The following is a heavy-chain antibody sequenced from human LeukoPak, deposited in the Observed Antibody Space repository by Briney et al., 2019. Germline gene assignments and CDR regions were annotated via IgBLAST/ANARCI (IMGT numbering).Heavy chain of an antibody. D-gene: IGHD6-13*01. CDR1: GGTFSSYA. CDR2: IIPIFGTA. J-gene: IGHJ4*02. Sequence: ASVKVSCKASGGTFSSYAINWVRQAPGQGLEWMGGIIPIFGTANYAQKFQGRVTITADESTSTAYMELSSLRSEDTAVYYCAREAAAGTRGFAFDYWGQGTLVTVSS. V-gene: IGHV1-69*13. CDR3: AREAAAGTRGFAFDY.